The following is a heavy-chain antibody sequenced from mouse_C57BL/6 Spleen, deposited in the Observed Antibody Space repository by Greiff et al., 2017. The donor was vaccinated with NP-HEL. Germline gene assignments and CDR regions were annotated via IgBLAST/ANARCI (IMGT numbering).Heavy chain of an antibody. J-gene: IGHJ2*01. CDR3: ARRGNSYFDY. CDR2: IYPGDGDT. Sequence: VQLVESGAELVKPGASVKISCKASGYAFSSYWMNWVKQRPGKGLEWIGQIYPGDGDTNYNGKFKGKATLTADKSSSTAYMQLSSLTSEDSAVYFCARRGNSYFDYWGQGTTLTVSS. CDR1: GYAFSSYW. V-gene: IGHV1-80*01. D-gene: IGHD2-1*01.